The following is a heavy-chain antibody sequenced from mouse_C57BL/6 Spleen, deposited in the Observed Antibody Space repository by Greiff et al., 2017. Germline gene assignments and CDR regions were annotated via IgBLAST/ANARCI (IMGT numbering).Heavy chain of an antibody. CDR2: IRLKSDNYAT. V-gene: IGHV6-3*01. D-gene: IGHD2-2*01. CDR3: TGLSDYGFHWYFDV. Sequence: EVMLVESGGGLVQPGGSMKLSCVASGFTFSNYWMNWVRQSPEKGLEWVAQIRLKSDNYATHYAESVKGRFTISRDDSKSSVYLQMNNLRAEDTGIYYCTGLSDYGFHWYFDVWGTGTTVTVSS. J-gene: IGHJ1*03. CDR1: GFTFSNYW.